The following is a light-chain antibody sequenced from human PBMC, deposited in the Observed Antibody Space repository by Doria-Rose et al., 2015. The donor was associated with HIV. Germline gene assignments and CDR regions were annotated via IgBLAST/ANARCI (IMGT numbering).Light chain of an antibody. V-gene: IGKV3-20*01. CDR1: QSFSSTY. J-gene: IGKJ1*01. CDR3: HQYGTSWT. CDR2: DGS. Sequence: EIVLTQSPGTLSLSPGERATLSCRASQSFSSTYLAWYQQTPGQAPSLLIYDGSTRATGIPDRFSARGSGTDFTLTISRLEPEDFALYYCHQYGTSWTFGQGTKVEI.